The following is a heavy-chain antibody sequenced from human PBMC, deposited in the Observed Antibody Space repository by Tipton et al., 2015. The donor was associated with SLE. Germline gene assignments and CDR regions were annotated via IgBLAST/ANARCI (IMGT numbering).Heavy chain of an antibody. CDR1: GGSFSDYS. V-gene: IGHV4-34*01. D-gene: IGHD2-8*01. J-gene: IGHJ4*02. CDR2: INHSGST. Sequence: LRLSCVVYGGSFSDYSWSWIRQPPGKGLEWIGEINHSGSTNYNPSLKSRVTISIDTSKNQFSLRLSSVTAADTAVYYCARDCTTGVCYTTSFDYWGQGTLVTVSP. CDR3: ARDCTTGVCYTTSFDY.